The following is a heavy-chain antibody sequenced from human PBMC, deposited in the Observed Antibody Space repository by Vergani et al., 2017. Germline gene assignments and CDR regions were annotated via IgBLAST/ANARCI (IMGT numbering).Heavy chain of an antibody. D-gene: IGHD2-15*01. CDR3: ARDIGGYCSGGSCYSLWCDP. CDR2: IYYSGST. CDR1: GGSISSYY. V-gene: IGHV4-59*01. J-gene: IGHJ5*02. Sequence: QVQLQESGPGLVKPSETLSLTCTVSGGSISSYYWSWIRQPPGKGLEWIGYIYYSGSTNYNPSLKSRVTISVDTSKNQFSLKLSSVTAADTAVYYCARDIGGYCSGGSCYSLWCDPWGQGTLVTVSS.